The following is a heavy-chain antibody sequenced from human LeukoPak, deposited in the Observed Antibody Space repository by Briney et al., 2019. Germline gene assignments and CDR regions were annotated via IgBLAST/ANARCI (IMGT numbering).Heavy chain of an antibody. CDR2: INPNSGGT. V-gene: IGHV1-2*06. CDR3: ARGRYSSSWSVDY. J-gene: IGHJ4*02. Sequence: GASVKVSCKASGYTFISYGISWVRQAPGQGLEWMGRINPNSGGTNYAQKFQGRVTMTRDTSISTAYMELSRLRSDDTAVYYCARGRYSSSWSVDYWGQGTLVTVSS. D-gene: IGHD6-13*01. CDR1: GYTFISYG.